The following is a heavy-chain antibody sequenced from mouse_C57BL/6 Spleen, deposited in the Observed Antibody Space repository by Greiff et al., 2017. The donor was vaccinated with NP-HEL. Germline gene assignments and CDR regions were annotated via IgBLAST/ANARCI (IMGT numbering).Heavy chain of an antibody. D-gene: IGHD1-1*01. V-gene: IGHV5-16*01. CDR1: GFTFSDYY. CDR2: INYDGSST. CDR3: AREDYGSSYWYFDV. Sequence: EVHLVESEGGLVQPGSSMKLSCTASGFTFSDYYMAWVRQVPEKGLEWVANINYDGSSTYYLDSLKSRFIISRDNAKNILYLQRSSLKSEDTATYYCAREDYGSSYWYFDVWGTGTTVTVSS. J-gene: IGHJ1*03.